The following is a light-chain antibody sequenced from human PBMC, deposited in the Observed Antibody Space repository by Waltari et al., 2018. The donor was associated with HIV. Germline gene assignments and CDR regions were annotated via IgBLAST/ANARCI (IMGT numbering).Light chain of an antibody. CDR2: RNH. CDR3: QSYNTRLSDSV. J-gene: IGLJ3*02. CDR1: SSNIGARAHFD. Sequence: QSVLTQPPSVSGAPGQTVTISCTGSSSNIGARAHFDVHWYQQLPGTAHKLLIYRNHNQPKGCPVRFTGSNTGANSTLASTDLQAEDVADYYCQSYNTRLSDSVFSGGTKLTVL. V-gene: IGLV1-40*01.